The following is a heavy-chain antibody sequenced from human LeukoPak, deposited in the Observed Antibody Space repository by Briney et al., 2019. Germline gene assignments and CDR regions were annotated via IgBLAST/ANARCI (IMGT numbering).Heavy chain of an antibody. CDR1: GGTFSSYT. CDR3: ASYFWSGYYYDY. CDR2: VIPILGIA. J-gene: IGHJ4*02. D-gene: IGHD3-3*01. Sequence: SATVSCKASGGTFSSYTISWVRQAPGQGLEWMGRVIPILGIANYAQKFQGRVTITADKSTSTAYMELSSLRSEDTAVYYCASYFWSGYYYDYWGQGTLVTASS. V-gene: IGHV1-69*02.